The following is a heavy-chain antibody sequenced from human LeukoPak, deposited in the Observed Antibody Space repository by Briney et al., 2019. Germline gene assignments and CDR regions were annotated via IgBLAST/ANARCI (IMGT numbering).Heavy chain of an antibody. V-gene: IGHV3-30*02. D-gene: IGHD3-16*01. CDR2: IRYDGSNK. J-gene: IGHJ6*03. Sequence: PGGSLRLSCAASGFTFSGYGMHWVRQAPGKGLEWVAFIRYDGSNKYYADSVKGRFTISRDNSKNTLYLQMNSLRAEDTAVYYCARGGGLYYYYYYMDVWGKGTTVTVSS. CDR1: GFTFSGYG. CDR3: ARGGGLYYYYYYMDV.